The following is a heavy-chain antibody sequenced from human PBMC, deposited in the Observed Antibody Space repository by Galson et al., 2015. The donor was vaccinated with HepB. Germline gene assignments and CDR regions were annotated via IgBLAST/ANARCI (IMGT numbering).Heavy chain of an antibody. V-gene: IGHV1-18*01. J-gene: IGHJ6*02. CDR2: ISAYNGNT. Sequence: SVKVSCKASGYTFTSYGISWVRQAPGQGLEWMGWISAYNGNTNYAQKLQGRVTMTTDTSTSTAYMELRSLRSDDTAVYYCARGPTFVPAAIYGMDVWGQGTTVTVSS. CDR3: ARGPTFVPAAIYGMDV. CDR1: GYTFTSYG. D-gene: IGHD2-2*01.